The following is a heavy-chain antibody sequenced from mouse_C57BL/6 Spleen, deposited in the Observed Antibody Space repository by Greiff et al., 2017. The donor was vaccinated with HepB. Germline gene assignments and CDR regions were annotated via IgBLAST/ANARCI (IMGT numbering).Heavy chain of an antibody. CDR3: ARAALGRGSYYYAMDY. Sequence: VQLQQPGAELVMPGASVKLSCKASGYTFTSYWMHWVKQRPGQGLEWIGEIDPSDSYTNYNQKFKGKSTLTVDKSSSTAYMQLSSLTSEDSAVYYCARAALGRGSYYYAMDYWGQGTSVTVSS. J-gene: IGHJ4*01. CDR2: IDPSDSYT. D-gene: IGHD4-1*01. CDR1: GYTFTSYW. V-gene: IGHV1-69*01.